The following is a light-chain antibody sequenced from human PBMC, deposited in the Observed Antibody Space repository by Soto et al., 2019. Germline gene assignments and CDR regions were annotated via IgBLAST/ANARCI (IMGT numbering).Light chain of an antibody. CDR2: SNN. CDR3: AAWDDSLNGFV. J-gene: IGLJ1*01. CDR1: NSNIGAGYD. V-gene: IGLV1-40*01. Sequence: QSVLTQPPSVSGAPGQRVTISCTGSNSNIGAGYDVHWYQHLPGTAPKLLIYSNNQRPSGVPDRFSDSKSGTSASLAISGLQSEDEADYYCAAWDDSLNGFVFGTGTKVTVL.